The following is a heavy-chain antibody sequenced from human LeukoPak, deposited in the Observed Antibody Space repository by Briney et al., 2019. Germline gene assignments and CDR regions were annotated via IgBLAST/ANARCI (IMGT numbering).Heavy chain of an antibody. CDR2: INHSGNT. J-gene: IGHJ4*02. V-gene: IGHV4-34*01. Sequence: SETRSLTGAVYGGSFSGYSWTWIRQPPGKGLEWLGEINHSGNTNYNPSLKSRVTISVDTSKNQFSLKLTSVTAADTAVYYCARGIDYWGQGTLVTVSS. CDR3: ARGIDY. CDR1: GGSFSGYS.